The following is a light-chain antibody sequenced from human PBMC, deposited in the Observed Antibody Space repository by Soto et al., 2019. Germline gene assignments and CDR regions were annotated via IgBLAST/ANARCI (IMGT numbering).Light chain of an antibody. V-gene: IGKV3-20*01. CDR1: QSVSSSF. CDR2: DAS. J-gene: IGKJ1*01. CDR3: QQYVNSPA. Sequence: EIVLTQSPGTLSLSPGERATLSCRASQSVSSSFLAWYQQKPGQAPRLLIYDASSRATGIPDRFSGSGSGPDFTLTISRLEPEDFAVYYCQQYVNSPAFGQGTKVEIK.